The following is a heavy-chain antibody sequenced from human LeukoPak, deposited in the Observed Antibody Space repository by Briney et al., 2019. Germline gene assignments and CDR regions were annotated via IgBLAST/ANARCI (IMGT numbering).Heavy chain of an antibody. CDR3: ARDGGGSGSYYQH. Sequence: PSQTLSLTCAVSGGSISSGGYSWSCIRQPPGKGLEWIGYIYHSGSTYYNPFLKSRVTISVDRSKNQFSLKLSSVTAADTAVYYCARDGGGSGSYYQHWGQGTLVTVSS. J-gene: IGHJ1*01. V-gene: IGHV4-30-2*01. CDR1: GGSISSGGYS. CDR2: IYHSGST. D-gene: IGHD3-10*01.